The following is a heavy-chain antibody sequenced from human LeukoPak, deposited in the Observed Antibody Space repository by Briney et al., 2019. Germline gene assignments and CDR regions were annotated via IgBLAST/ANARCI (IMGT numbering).Heavy chain of an antibody. CDR1: GFTLSDYY. J-gene: IGHJ4*02. Sequence: GGSLRLSCAASGFTLSDYYMSWIRQAPGKGLEWVSYISSSGSTIYYADSVKGRFTISRDNAKNSLYLQMNSLRAEDTAVYYCARVRGYDFWSGYFDYWGQGTLVTVSS. CDR2: ISSSGSTI. CDR3: ARVRGYDFWSGYFDY. V-gene: IGHV3-11*01. D-gene: IGHD3-3*01.